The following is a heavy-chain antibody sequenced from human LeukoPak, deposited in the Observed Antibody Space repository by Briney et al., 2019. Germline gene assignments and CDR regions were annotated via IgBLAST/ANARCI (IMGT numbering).Heavy chain of an antibody. J-gene: IGHJ4*02. CDR1: GGSISSGDYY. Sequence: SETLSLTCTVSGGSISSGDYYWRWIRQPPGKGLEWIGYIYYSGSTYYNPSLQSRVTISVDTSKNQFSLKLSSVTAADTAVYYCARGRILGAIAYWGQGTLVTVSS. D-gene: IGHD1-26*01. CDR3: ARGRILGAIAY. V-gene: IGHV4-30-4*01. CDR2: IYYSGST.